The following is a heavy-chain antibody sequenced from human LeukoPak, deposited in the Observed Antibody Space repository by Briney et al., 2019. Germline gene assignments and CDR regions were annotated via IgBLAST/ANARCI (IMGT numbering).Heavy chain of an antibody. CDR1: GFTFSNSA. Sequence: GGSLRLSCAASGFTFSNSAMSWVRQAPGKGLEWVSAISGSGGSTYYADSVKGRFTISRDNSRNTLYLQMDSLRAEDTAVYYCARGDSSGWSPFDYWGQGTLVTVSS. J-gene: IGHJ4*02. D-gene: IGHD6-19*01. CDR2: ISGSGGST. V-gene: IGHV3-23*01. CDR3: ARGDSSGWSPFDY.